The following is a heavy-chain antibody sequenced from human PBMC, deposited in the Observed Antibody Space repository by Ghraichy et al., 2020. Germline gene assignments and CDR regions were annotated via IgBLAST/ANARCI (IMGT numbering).Heavy chain of an antibody. CDR1: GFTFSSYS. CDR2: IDRSSSYI. V-gene: IGHV3-21*01. J-gene: IGHJ4*02. Sequence: GGSLRLSCAASGFTFSSYSVNWVRQAPGKGLEWVSSIDRSSSYIYYADSVKGRFIISRDNAKNSLYLQMNSLKAEDTAVYYCARDGDGYCSGGSCFQYHFGYWGQGTLVTVSS. D-gene: IGHD2-15*01. CDR3: ARDGDGYCSGGSCFQYHFGY.